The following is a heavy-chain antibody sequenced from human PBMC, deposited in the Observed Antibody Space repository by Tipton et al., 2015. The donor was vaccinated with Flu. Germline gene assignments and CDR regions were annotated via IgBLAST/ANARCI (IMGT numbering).Heavy chain of an antibody. CDR2: IHYSGST. CDR1: GGSMNNDY. V-gene: IGHV4-59*12. J-gene: IGHJ5*02. CDR3: AREFSGWFDP. Sequence: TLSLTCTVSGGSMNNDYWSWIRQPPGKGLEYIGYIHYSGSTKSNPSLKSRVTISLDTSKNQFSLKLSAVTAADTAVYYCAREFSGWFDPSGQGTLVTVSS. D-gene: IGHD2/OR15-2a*01.